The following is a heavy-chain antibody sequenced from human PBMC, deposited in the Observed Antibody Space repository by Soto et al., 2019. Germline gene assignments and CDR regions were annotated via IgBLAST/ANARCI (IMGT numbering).Heavy chain of an antibody. V-gene: IGHV1-3*01. CDR2: INAGNGNT. J-gene: IGHJ4*02. CDR1: GYTFTSYA. CDR3: ASLTAMVRGVMERYYFDY. Sequence: QVQLVQSGAEVKKPGASVKVSCKASGYTFTSYAMHWVRQAPGQRLERMGWINAGNGNTKYSQKFQGRVTITRDTSASTAYMELSSLRSEDTAVYYCASLTAMVRGVMERYYFDYWGQGTLVTVSS. D-gene: IGHD3-10*01.